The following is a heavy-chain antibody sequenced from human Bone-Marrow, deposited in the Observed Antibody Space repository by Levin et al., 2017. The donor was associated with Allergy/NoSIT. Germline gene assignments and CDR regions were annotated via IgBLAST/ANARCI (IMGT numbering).Heavy chain of an antibody. CDR1: EFSFSTYT. CDR2: ISGSGNRT. D-gene: IGHD3-22*01. CDR3: ARYFFDTGGYTLYYFDH. V-gene: IGHV3-23*01. Sequence: GESLKISCAASEFSFSTYTLGWVRQAPGKGLEPVASISGSGNRTNYADSVKGRFTVSRDNFKNTLFLQMSTLRPEDTAMYYCARYFFDTGGYTLYYFDHWGQGTLVTVSS. J-gene: IGHJ4*02.